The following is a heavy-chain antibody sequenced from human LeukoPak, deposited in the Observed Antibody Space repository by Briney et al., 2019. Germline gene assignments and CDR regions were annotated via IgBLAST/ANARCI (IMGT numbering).Heavy chain of an antibody. V-gene: IGHV3-7*05. CDR3: VRDPDILIGVAFDI. Sequence: GRSLTPSCAPSGFIFNNDWMNSVRHAPGKGLEWVANINQDGSRKYYADSVKGRFTISRDNAKNSLYLQMNSLRAEDTAVYYCVRDPDILIGVAFDIWGQGTKVIVSS. CDR2: INQDGSRK. J-gene: IGHJ3*02. CDR1: GFIFNNDW. D-gene: IGHD3-9*01.